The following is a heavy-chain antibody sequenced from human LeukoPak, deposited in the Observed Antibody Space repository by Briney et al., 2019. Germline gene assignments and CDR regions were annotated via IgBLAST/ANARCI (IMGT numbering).Heavy chain of an antibody. J-gene: IGHJ4*02. Sequence: SETLSLTCTVSGGPISRTSYYWGWIRQPPGEGLEWIGSIFYSGNTYYNPSLESRLTISADTSKNRFSLNLNSVTAADTAVYYCARVLGYYFDYWGQGTLVTVSS. V-gene: IGHV4-39*07. CDR2: IFYSGNT. D-gene: IGHD2/OR15-2a*01. CDR3: ARVLGYYFDY. CDR1: GGPISRTSYY.